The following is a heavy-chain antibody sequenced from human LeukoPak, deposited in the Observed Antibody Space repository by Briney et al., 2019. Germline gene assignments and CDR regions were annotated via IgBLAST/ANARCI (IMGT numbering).Heavy chain of an antibody. CDR3: ARGYMDRGVIMGIDY. Sequence: GGSLRLSCAASGFTFSPYIMSWVRQAPGKGLEWVSSISPSSSFIYYADSMKGRFTISRDNAKNSLHLQMNSLRAEDTAVYYCARGYMDRGVIMGIDYWGQGTLVTVSS. CDR1: GFTFSPYI. D-gene: IGHD3-10*01. V-gene: IGHV3-21*01. CDR2: ISPSSSFI. J-gene: IGHJ4*02.